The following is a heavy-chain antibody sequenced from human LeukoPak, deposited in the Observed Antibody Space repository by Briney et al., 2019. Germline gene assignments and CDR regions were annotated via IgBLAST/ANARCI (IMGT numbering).Heavy chain of an antibody. Sequence: SETLSLTCTVSGGSISSYYWSWIRQPPGKGLEWIGYIFYSGSTNYNPSLKSRVTISVDTSGNQFSLKLSSVTAADTAVYSCARLSSSWSYFDYWGQGTLVTVSS. J-gene: IGHJ4*01. CDR3: ARLSSSWSYFDY. D-gene: IGHD6-13*01. V-gene: IGHV4-59*08. CDR2: IFYSGST. CDR1: GGSISSYY.